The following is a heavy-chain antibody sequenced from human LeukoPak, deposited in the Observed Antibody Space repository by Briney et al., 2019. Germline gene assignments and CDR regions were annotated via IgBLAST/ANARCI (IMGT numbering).Heavy chain of an antibody. CDR2: IYYSGST. J-gene: IGHJ5*02. CDR1: GGSVSSNSYS. V-gene: IGHV4-39*07. CDR3: ARYHSRSHEGWIDP. D-gene: IGHD3-10*01. Sequence: SETLSLTCTVSGGSVSSNSYSWGWIRQPPGKGLEWIGTIYYSGSTYYNPSLKSRVTILVDTSKNQFSLKLSSVTAADTAVYYCARYHSRSHEGWIDPWGQGALVTVSS.